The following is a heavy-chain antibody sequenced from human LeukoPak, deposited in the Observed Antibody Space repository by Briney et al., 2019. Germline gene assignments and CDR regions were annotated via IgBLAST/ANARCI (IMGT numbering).Heavy chain of an antibody. CDR3: ARDNSMVRGVISAFDI. V-gene: IGHV1-69*13. CDR2: IIPIFGTA. J-gene: IGHJ3*02. Sequence: SVKVSCKASGGTFSSYAISWVRQAPGQGLEWMGGIIPIFGTANYAQKFQGRVTITADESTSTAYMELSSLRSEDTAVYYCARDNSMVRGVISAFDIWGQGTMVTVSS. CDR1: GGTFSSYA. D-gene: IGHD3-10*01.